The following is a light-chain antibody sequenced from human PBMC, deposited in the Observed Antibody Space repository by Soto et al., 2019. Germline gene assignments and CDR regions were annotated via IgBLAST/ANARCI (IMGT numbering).Light chain of an antibody. J-gene: IGKJ1*01. CDR1: QNIGTW. V-gene: IGKV1-5*01. Sequence: DIRMTQSPSTLSASVGDRVTITSRASQNIGTWLAWYQQKPGKGPDLLIYDASTLESGAPSRFSGSGSGTEFTLTISSLQPGDFATYYCQQCGASWSFGQGTKVEIE. CDR3: QQCGASWS. CDR2: DAS.